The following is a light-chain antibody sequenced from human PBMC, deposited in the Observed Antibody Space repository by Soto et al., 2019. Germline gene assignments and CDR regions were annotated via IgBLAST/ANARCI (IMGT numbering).Light chain of an antibody. Sequence: QSVLTQPPSVSGAPGQRVIISCTGSSSNIGAGRDVHWYRQFPGEAPKFLISGSNHRPSGVPDRFSVSKSGASASLAITGLRAEDEGDYFCQSYGTSLSGLYVFGTGTKV. V-gene: IGLV1-40*01. CDR1: SSNIGAGRD. CDR2: GSN. J-gene: IGLJ1*01. CDR3: QSYGTSLSGLYV.